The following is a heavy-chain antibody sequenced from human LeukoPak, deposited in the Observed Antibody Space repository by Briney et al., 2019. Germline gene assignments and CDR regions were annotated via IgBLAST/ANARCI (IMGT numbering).Heavy chain of an antibody. J-gene: IGHJ3*02. V-gene: IGHV3-48*02. Sequence: GGSLRLSCAASGFTFSAYNMNWVRQAPGRGLEWLSYISSSRGTIYYADSVKGRFTISRDNAKNSLYLQMNSLRDEDTAVYYCARDITFCSSGSCYSLGFDIWGQGTMATVSS. CDR3: ARDITFCSSGSCYSLGFDI. CDR2: ISSSRGTI. D-gene: IGHD2-15*01. CDR1: GFTFSAYN.